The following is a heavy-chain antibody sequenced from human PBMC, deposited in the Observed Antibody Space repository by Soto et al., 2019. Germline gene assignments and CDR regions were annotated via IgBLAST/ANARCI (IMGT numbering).Heavy chain of an antibody. V-gene: IGHV5-51*01. J-gene: IGHJ3*02. CDR2: IYPGDSDT. Sequence: GESLKISCKGSGYSFTSYWIGWVRQMPGKGLEWMGIIYPGDSDTRYSPSLQGQVTISADKSISTAYLQWSSLKASDTAMYYCARQIVVVPAANGAFDIWGQGTMVTVSS. CDR1: GYSFTSYW. CDR3: ARQIVVVPAANGAFDI. D-gene: IGHD2-2*01.